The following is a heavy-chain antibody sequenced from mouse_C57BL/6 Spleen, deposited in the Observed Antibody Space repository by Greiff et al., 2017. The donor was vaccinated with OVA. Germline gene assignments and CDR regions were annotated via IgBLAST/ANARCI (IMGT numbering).Heavy chain of an antibody. CDR3: ARGTMITPMDY. CDR1: GYTFTSYW. Sequence: QVQLQQSGAELVRPGSSVKLSCKASGYTFTSYWMDWVKQRPGQGLEWIGNIYPSDSETHYNQKFKDKATLTVDKSSSTAYMQLSSLTSEDSAVYYCARGTMITPMDYWGQGTSVTVSS. J-gene: IGHJ4*01. CDR2: IYPSDSET. V-gene: IGHV1-61*01. D-gene: IGHD2-4*01.